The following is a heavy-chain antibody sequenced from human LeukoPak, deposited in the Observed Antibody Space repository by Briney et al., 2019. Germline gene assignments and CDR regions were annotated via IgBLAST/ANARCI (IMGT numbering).Heavy chain of an antibody. CDR3: ARWFYYGSTTYYNFDY. CDR1: GYTFTSYG. CDR2: ISAYNGNT. Sequence: ASVKVSCKASGYTFTSYGISWVRQAPGQGLEWMGWISAYNGNTNYAQKLQGRVTVTTDTSTSAAYMELRSLRSDDTAVYYCARWFYYGSTTYYNFDYWGQGTLVTVSS. V-gene: IGHV1-18*01. J-gene: IGHJ4*02. D-gene: IGHD3-10*01.